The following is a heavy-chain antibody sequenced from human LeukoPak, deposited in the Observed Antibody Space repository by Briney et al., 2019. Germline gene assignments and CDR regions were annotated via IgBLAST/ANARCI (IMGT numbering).Heavy chain of an antibody. CDR1: GGAFSGYY. D-gene: IGHD3-22*01. CDR2: INHSGST. V-gene: IGHV4-34*01. J-gene: IGHJ4*02. Sequence: PSETLSPTCAVYGGAFSGYYWSWIRQPPGKGLEWSGEINHSGSTNYNPSLKSRVTISVDTSKNQFSLKLSSVTAADTAVYYCARGLYYYDSSGYYAPPIDYWGQGTLVTVSS. CDR3: ARGLYYYDSSGYYAPPIDY.